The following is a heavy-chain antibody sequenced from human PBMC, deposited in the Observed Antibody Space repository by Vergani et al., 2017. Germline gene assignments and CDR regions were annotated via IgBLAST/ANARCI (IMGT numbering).Heavy chain of an antibody. CDR2: IYYSGST. CDR3: ARMGTYDYESSGYSCFDY. V-gene: IGHV4-31*03. CDR1: GFSLSSGGYY. Sequence: QVQLQESGPGLVKPSQTLYLTCTVSGFSLSSGGYYWSWIRQHPGKGLEWIGYIYYSGSTYYNPSLKSRVTISVDPSKNQFSLKLSSVTAADTAVYYCARMGTYDYESSGYSCFDYWGQGTLVTVSS. D-gene: IGHD3-22*01. J-gene: IGHJ4*02.